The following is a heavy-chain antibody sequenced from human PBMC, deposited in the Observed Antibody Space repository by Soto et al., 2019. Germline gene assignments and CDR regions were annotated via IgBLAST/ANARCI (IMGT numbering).Heavy chain of an antibody. CDR1: GGSFSGYY. J-gene: IGHJ4*02. CDR3: AREGSRDTAMATFDY. CDR2: INHSGST. V-gene: IGHV4-34*01. Sequence: PSETLSLTCAVYGGSFSGYYWSWIRQPPGKGLEWIGEINHSGSTNYNPSLKSRVTISVDTSKNQFSLKLSSVTAADTAVYYCAREGSRDTAMATFDYWGQGTLVTVSS. D-gene: IGHD5-18*01.